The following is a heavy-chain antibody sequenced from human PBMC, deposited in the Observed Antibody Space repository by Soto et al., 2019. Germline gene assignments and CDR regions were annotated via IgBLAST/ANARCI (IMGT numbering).Heavy chain of an antibody. CDR3: ARDRAVRTFYYYYGMDV. V-gene: IGHV6-1*01. CDR1: GDSVSSNSAA. D-gene: IGHD3-10*01. Sequence: SHTLSLTCAISGDSVSSNSAAWNWIRQSPSRGLEWLGRTYYRSKWYNDYAVSVKSRITINPDTSKNQFSLQLNSVTPEDTAVYYCARDRAVRTFYYYYGMDVWGQGNTVAV. J-gene: IGHJ6*02. CDR2: TYYRSKWYN.